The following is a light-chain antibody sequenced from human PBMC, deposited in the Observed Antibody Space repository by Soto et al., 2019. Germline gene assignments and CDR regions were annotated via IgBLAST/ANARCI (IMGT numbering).Light chain of an antibody. CDR3: CAHEGSSTYV. J-gene: IGLJ1*01. CDR1: SIDVDDY. Sequence: QSVRTQPRSVSGSPGQSVTISCSGTSIDVDDYVSWYQQHPGKAPKVIIYDVTERPSGVPDRFSGSKSGNAASLTVSGLQADYEADYSCCAHEGSSTYVFGSGTEVTVL. CDR2: DVT. V-gene: IGLV2-11*01.